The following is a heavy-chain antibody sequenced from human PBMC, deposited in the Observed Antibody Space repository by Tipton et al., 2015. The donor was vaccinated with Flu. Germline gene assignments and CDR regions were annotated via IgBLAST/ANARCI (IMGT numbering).Heavy chain of an antibody. V-gene: IGHV4-59*01. CDR3: ARLTAYRHDYYYGMDV. Sequence: TLSLTCTVSGGSISSYYWSWIRQPPGKGLEWIGYIYYSGSTNYNPPLKSRVTISVGTSKNQFSLKLSSVTAADTAVYYCARLTAYRHDYYYGMDVWGQGTTVTVSS. CDR1: GGSISSYY. D-gene: IGHD2-2*01. J-gene: IGHJ6*02. CDR2: IYYSGST.